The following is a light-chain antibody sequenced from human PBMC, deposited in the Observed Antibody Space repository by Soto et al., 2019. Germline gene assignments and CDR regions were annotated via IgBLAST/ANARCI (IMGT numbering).Light chain of an antibody. J-gene: IGKJ3*01. CDR2: GAS. CDR3: QQYGSSPFT. Sequence: IVLTQSPGTLSFSPWERATLTCRASQSVSSSYLAWFQQKPGQAPRLLIYGASSRATGIPDRFSGSGSGTDFTLTISRLEPEDFAVYYCQQYGSSPFTFGPGTKVDIK. V-gene: IGKV3-20*01. CDR1: QSVSSSY.